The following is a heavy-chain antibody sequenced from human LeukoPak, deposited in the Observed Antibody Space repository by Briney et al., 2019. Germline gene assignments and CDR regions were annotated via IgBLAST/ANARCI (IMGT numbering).Heavy chain of an antibody. CDR3: AKDGDCSSTSCYGRRDDYYYGMDV. D-gene: IGHD2-2*01. Sequence: GSLRLSCAASGFTFSSYGMHWVRQAPGKGLEWVAVISYDGSNKYYADSVKGRFTISRDNSKNTLYLQMNSLRAEDTAVYYCAKDGDCSSTSCYGRRDDYYYGMDVWGQGTTVTVSS. V-gene: IGHV3-30*18. CDR1: GFTFSSYG. J-gene: IGHJ6*02. CDR2: ISYDGSNK.